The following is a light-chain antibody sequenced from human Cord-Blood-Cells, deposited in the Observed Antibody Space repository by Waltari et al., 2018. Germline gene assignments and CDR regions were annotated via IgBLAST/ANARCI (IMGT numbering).Light chain of an antibody. Sequence: EIVMTQSPATLSVSPGERATLSCRASQSVSSNLDWYQEKPAQAPRLLIYGASTRPTGIPARFSGSGSRTEFTLTISSLQSEDFAVYYCQQYNNWPWTFGQGTKVEIK. CDR2: GAS. CDR3: QQYNNWPWT. CDR1: QSVSSN. V-gene: IGKV3-15*01. J-gene: IGKJ1*01.